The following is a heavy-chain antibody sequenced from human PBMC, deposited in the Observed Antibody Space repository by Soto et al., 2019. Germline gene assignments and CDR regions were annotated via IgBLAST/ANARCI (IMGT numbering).Heavy chain of an antibody. CDR1: VGSISSGDYY. CDR3: ATGVYDSSGYYYYFDY. D-gene: IGHD3-22*01. J-gene: IGHJ4*02. Sequence: SETLSFTCTVSVGSISSGDYYWRWIRQPPGEGLEWIGYIYYSGSTYYNPPPKSRVTISVDTSKNHFSLKLSSVTAAVTAVYYCATGVYDSSGYYYYFDYWGQGTLVTVSS. V-gene: IGHV4-30-4*01. CDR2: IYYSGST.